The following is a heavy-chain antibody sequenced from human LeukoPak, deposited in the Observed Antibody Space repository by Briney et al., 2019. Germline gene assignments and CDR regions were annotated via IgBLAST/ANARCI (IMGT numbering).Heavy chain of an antibody. D-gene: IGHD2-15*01. CDR3: VRDCSGGSCYPDAFDI. V-gene: IGHV4-4*07. J-gene: IGHJ3*02. CDR2: IFVSGST. Sequence: PSETLSLNCTVSGGSISVYYWHWIPQPAGKELEWIGSIFVSGSTNYNPSLKSRVTMSVDTSKNHFSLNLRYVTAADAAIYYCVRDCSGGSCYPDAFDIWGQGTMVTASS. CDR1: GGSISVYY.